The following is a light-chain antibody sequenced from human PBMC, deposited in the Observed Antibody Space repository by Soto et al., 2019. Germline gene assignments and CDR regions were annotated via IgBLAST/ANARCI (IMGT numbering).Light chain of an antibody. CDR1: QSVSSSY. Sequence: EIVLTQSPGTLSLSPGERATLSCRASQSVSSSYLAWYQQKPGQAPRLLIYGASNRATGIPDRFSGSGSATDFTLTISSLEPEDFAVYYCQQYGSSGTFGQVTKVDIK. CDR2: GAS. CDR3: QQYGSSGT. V-gene: IGKV3-20*01. J-gene: IGKJ1*01.